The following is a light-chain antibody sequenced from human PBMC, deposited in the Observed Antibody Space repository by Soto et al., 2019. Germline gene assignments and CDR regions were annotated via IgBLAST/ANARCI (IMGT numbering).Light chain of an antibody. CDR2: GAS. J-gene: IGKJ1*01. CDR3: QQYGSSPWT. V-gene: IGKV1-NL1*01. CDR1: QGIKNY. Sequence: IQLTQSPSSLSASVGDRVTITCRASQGIKNYLAWYQQNPGKAPKLLIYGASSRATGIPDRFSGSGSGTDFTLTISRLEPEDFAVYYCQQYGSSPWTFGQGTKVEIK.